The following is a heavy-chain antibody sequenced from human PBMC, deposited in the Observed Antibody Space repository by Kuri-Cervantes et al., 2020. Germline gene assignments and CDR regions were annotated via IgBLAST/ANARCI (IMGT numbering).Heavy chain of an antibody. CDR2: VYPGDSDT. CDR3: ARGGMEVAALNWFDP. D-gene: IGHD6-19*01. CDR1: GYNFTTYW. Sequence: GESLKISCQASGYNFTTYWIAWVRQMPGTGLEWMGIVYPGDSDTRYSPSFQGQVTISADKSISTAYLQWGSLEASDTAMYYCARGGMEVAALNWFDPWGQGTLVTVSS. J-gene: IGHJ5*02. V-gene: IGHV5-51*01.